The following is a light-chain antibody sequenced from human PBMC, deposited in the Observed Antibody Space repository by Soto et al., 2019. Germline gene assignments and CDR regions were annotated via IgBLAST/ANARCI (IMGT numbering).Light chain of an antibody. CDR1: KPNIGNNY. CDR2: ESN. Sequence: QSVVPRAAPVCWFPGQKGPHTRTRSKPNIGNNYVSWYQQLPGTAPKLLIYESNKRPSGIPDRFSGSKSGTSGTLGITGLQTGDEADYYCGTWDNSLHSYVFGTGTKVTVL. V-gene: IGLV1-51*02. J-gene: IGLJ1*01. CDR3: GTWDNSLHSYV.